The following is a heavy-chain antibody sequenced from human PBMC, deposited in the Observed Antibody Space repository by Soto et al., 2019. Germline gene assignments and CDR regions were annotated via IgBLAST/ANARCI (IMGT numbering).Heavy chain of an antibody. J-gene: IGHJ4*02. CDR1: GFTFDDYA. V-gene: IGHV3-9*01. Sequence: EVQLVESGGGLVQPGRSLRLSCAASGFTFDDYAMHWVRQAPGKGLEWVSGTSWNSGSIGYADSVKGRFTISRDNAKNSLYLQMNSLRAEDTALYYCAKGQTTVTTSSFDYWGQGTLVTVSS. CDR3: AKGQTTVTTSSFDY. D-gene: IGHD4-17*01. CDR2: TSWNSGSI.